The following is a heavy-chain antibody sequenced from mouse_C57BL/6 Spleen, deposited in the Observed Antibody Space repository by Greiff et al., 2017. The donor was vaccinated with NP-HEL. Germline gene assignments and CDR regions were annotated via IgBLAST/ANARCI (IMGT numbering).Heavy chain of an antibody. CDR2: INPNNGGT. CDR3: ARSRGTTGFPYYAMYY. Sequence: VQLQQSGPELVKPGASVKISCKASGYTFTDYYMNWVKQSHGKSLEWIGDINPNNGGTSYNQKFKGKATLTVDKSSSTAYMELRSLTSEDSAVYYCARSRGTTGFPYYAMYYWGQGTSVTVSS. CDR1: GYTFTDYY. V-gene: IGHV1-26*01. J-gene: IGHJ4*01. D-gene: IGHD1-1*01.